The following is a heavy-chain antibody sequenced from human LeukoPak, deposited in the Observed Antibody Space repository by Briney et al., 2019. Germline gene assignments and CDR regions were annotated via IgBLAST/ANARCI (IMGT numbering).Heavy chain of an antibody. V-gene: IGHV7-4-1*02. CDR3: ARDQDFRSGQYWRDFDY. Sequence: ASVKVSCKASGYTFSNYVMNWVRQAPGQGPEWMGWINTKTGNPTYAQGFTGRFVFSLDTSVSTAYLQISSLRAEDTAVYYCARDQDFRSGQYWRDFDYWGQGTLVTVSS. CDR1: GYTFSNYV. J-gene: IGHJ4*02. CDR2: INTKTGNP. D-gene: IGHD3-3*01.